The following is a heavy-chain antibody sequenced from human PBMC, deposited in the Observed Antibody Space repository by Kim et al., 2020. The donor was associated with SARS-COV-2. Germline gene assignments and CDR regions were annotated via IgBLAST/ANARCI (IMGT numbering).Heavy chain of an antibody. J-gene: IGHJ6*02. D-gene: IGHD3-16*01. Sequence: YYVDAVKGRFTISRDNAKSALYLQMDGLRAEDTAVYYCARGGLGAFYGADVWGQGTTVAVSS. V-gene: IGHV3-7*01. CDR3: ARGGLGAFYGADV.